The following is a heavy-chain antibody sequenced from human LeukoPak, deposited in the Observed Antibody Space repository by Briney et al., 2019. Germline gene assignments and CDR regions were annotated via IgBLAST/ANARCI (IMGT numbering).Heavy chain of an antibody. V-gene: IGHV3-23*01. J-gene: IGHJ5*02. D-gene: IGHD6-19*01. Sequence: LGGSLRLSCAASGFTFSSYAMSWVRQAPGKGLEWVSAISGSGGSTYYADSVKGRFTISRDNSKNTLYLQMNSLRAEDTAVYYCAKDTTLYSSGSLDPWGQGTLVTVSS. CDR1: GFTFSSYA. CDR3: AKDTTLYSSGSLDP. CDR2: ISGSGGST.